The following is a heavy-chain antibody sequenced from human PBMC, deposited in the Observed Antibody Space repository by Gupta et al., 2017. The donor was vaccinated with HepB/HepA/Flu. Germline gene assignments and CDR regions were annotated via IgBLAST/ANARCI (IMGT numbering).Heavy chain of an antibody. J-gene: IGHJ4*02. CDR1: GFTFDLHT. Sequence: EVQLVESGGGLVKPGGSLRLSCAASGFTFDLHTMNWVRQGPGKGLEWVATRSSTSTSIYYADSVKGRFAISRDNAKNSLYLQMNNLGPDDTAVYYCARDMGTAWFYNDDWGQGTLVTVSS. D-gene: IGHD6-19*01. V-gene: IGHV3-21*01. CDR3: ARDMGTAWFYNDD. CDR2: RSSTSTSI.